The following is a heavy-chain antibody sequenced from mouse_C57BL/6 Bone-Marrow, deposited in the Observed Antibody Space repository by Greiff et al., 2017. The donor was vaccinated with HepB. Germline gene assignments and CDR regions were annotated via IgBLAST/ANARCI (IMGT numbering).Heavy chain of an antibody. D-gene: IGHD1-1*01. CDR2: IRSKSNNYAT. Sequence: EVQLVESGGGLVQPKGSLKLSCAASGFSFNTYAMNWVRQAPGKGLEWVARIRSKSNNYATYYADSVKDRFTISRDDSESMLYLQMNNLKTEDTAMYYCVRPSITTDWYFDVWGTGTTVTVSS. J-gene: IGHJ1*03. CDR1: GFSFNTYA. CDR3: VRPSITTDWYFDV. V-gene: IGHV10-1*01.